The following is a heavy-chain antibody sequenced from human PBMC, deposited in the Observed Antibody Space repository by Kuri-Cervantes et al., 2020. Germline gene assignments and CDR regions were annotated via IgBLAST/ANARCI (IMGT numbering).Heavy chain of an antibody. Sequence: GESLKISCAASGFTFSSYAMHWVRQAPGKGLEWVAVISYDGSNKYYADSVKGRFTIPRDNSKNTLYLQMNSLRAEDTAVYYCARGRGGYWGQGTLVTVSS. CDR2: ISYDGSNK. J-gene: IGHJ4*02. CDR1: GFTFSSYA. CDR3: ARGRGGY. D-gene: IGHD3-10*01. V-gene: IGHV3-30-3*01.